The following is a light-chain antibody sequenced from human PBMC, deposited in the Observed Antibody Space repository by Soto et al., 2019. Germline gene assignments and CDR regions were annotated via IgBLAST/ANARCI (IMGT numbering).Light chain of an antibody. CDR3: AVWDDSLDGRV. CDR2: GQN. J-gene: IGLJ2*01. CDR1: SSNIGSNT. V-gene: IGLV1-44*01. Sequence: QSLLTQPPSASGTPGQRVSISCSGSSSNIGSNTVTWYQQLPGTAPKLLIYGQNQRPSGVPDPFSGSKSVTSASLAISGLQSEDEAYYYCAVWDDSLDGRVFGGVTKLTVL.